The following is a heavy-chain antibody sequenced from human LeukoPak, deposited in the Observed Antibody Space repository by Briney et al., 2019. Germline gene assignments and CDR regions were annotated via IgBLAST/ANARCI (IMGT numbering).Heavy chain of an antibody. Sequence: GGSLRLSCAASGFTFSNYGMNWVRQAPGKGLEWVSSISSRASSTYYADSVKGRFTISRDNAKNSLFLQMLSLRAEDTAVYYCAREWRQQLVLEYWGQGTLVTVSS. D-gene: IGHD6-6*01. V-gene: IGHV3-21*01. J-gene: IGHJ4*02. CDR2: ISSRASST. CDR1: GFTFSNYG. CDR3: AREWRQQLVLEY.